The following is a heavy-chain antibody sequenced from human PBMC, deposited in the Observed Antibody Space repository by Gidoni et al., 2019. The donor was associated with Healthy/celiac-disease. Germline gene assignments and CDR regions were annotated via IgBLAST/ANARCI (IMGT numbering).Heavy chain of an antibody. J-gene: IGHJ4*02. CDR3: ASNLVGVPFDY. V-gene: IGHV4-4*02. CDR1: GGSISSSNW. Sequence: QVQLQESGPGLVKTSGTRCHTCAVSGGSISSSNWWSWVRQPPGKGLEWIGESYHSGSTNYNPSLNSRVTISVDKSKNQFSLKLSSVTAADTAVYYCASNLVGVPFDYWGQGTLVTVSS. D-gene: IGHD1-26*01. CDR2: SYHSGST.